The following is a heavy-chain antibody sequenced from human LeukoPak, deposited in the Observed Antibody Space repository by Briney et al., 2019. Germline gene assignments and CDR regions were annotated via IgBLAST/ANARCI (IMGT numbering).Heavy chain of an antibody. V-gene: IGHV3-66*03. Sequence: GGSLRLSCAASGLTGSHNYVSWVRQAPGKGLEWVSAIHTSGDTCYADSVKGRFTISRDNSKNTLYLQMNSLRAEDTAVYYCARDYYDSSGYLTPLGYWGQGTLVTVSS. CDR2: IHTSGDT. D-gene: IGHD3-22*01. CDR3: ARDYYDSSGYLTPLGY. CDR1: GLTGSHNY. J-gene: IGHJ4*02.